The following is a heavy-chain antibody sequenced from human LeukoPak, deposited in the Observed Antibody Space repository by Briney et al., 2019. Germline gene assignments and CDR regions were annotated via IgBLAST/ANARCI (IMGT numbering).Heavy chain of an antibody. J-gene: IGHJ4*02. Sequence: ASVKVSCKASGYTFTGYYMHWVRQAPGQGLEWRGWINPNSGGTNYAQKFQGRVTMTRDTSISTAYMELSRLRSDDTAVYYCARVRDYYDSSGPFDYWGQGTLVTVSS. D-gene: IGHD3-22*01. CDR3: ARVRDYYDSSGPFDY. CDR1: GYTFTGYY. V-gene: IGHV1-2*02. CDR2: INPNSGGT.